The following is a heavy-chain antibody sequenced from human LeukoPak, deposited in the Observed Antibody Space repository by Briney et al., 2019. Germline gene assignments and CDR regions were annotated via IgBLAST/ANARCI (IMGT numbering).Heavy chain of an antibody. Sequence: SETLSLTCAVYGGSFSGYYWSWIRQPPGKGLEWIGEINHSGSTNYNPSLKSRVTILVDTSKNQFSLKLSSVTAADTAVYYCARLRGYSYGTRGYYFDYWGQGTLVTVSS. V-gene: IGHV4-34*01. CDR1: GGSFSGYY. D-gene: IGHD5-18*01. CDR2: INHSGST. J-gene: IGHJ4*02. CDR3: ARLRGYSYGTRGYYFDY.